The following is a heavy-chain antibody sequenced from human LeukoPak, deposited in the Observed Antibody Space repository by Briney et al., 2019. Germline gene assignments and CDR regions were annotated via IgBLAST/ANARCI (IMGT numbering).Heavy chain of an antibody. V-gene: IGHV1-18*01. J-gene: IGHJ6*03. CDR2: ISTYNGNT. D-gene: IGHD1-7*01. Sequence: ASVKVSCKASGYTFNRYGISWVRQAPGQGLEWMGWISTYNGNTNYAQKLQGRVTMTTDTSTSTAYMELRSLRSDDTAVYYCARDHGNYEGDYYYMDVWGKGTTVTVSS. CDR1: GYTFNRYG. CDR3: ARDHGNYEGDYYYMDV.